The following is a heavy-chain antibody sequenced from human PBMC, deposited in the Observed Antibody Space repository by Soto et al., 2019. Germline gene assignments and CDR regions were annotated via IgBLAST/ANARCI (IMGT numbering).Heavy chain of an antibody. J-gene: IGHJ4*02. CDR1: GGSISSYY. V-gene: IGHV4-59*12. D-gene: IGHD2-8*01. Sequence: PSETLSLTCTVSGGSISSYYWSWIRQPPGKGLEWIGDIYYSGSTNYNPSLKSRVTISVDTSKNQFSLKLSSVTAADTAVYYCARGIHGDCTNGVCYQELPRLLYYFDYWGQGTLVTVSS. CDR3: ARGIHGDCTNGVCYQELPRLLYYFDY. CDR2: IYYSGST.